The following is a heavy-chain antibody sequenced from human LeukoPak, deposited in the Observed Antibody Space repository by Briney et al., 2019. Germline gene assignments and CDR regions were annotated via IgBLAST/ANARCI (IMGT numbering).Heavy chain of an antibody. D-gene: IGHD6-19*01. CDR2: TSYDGPNK. J-gene: IGHJ4*02. CDR1: GFTFSSYA. V-gene: IGHV3-30*04. CDR3: ARGVRIAVAGNIDY. Sequence: GGSLRLSCAASGFTFSSYAMHWVRRAPGKGLEWVAVTSYDGPNKNYADSVKGRFTISRDNSKNTLYLQMNSLRAEDTAVYYCARGVRIAVAGNIDYWGQGTLVTVSS.